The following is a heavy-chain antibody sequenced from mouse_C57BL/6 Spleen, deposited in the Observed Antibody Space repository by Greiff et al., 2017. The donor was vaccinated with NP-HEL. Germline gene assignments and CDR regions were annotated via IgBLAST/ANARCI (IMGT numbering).Heavy chain of an antibody. Sequence: QVQLQQSGPELVKPGASVKISCKASGYAFSSSWMNWVKQRPGKGLEWIGRIYPGDGDTNYNGKFKGKATLTADKSSSTAYMQLSSLTSEDSAVYFCARGFITTVVAIDYWGQGTTLTVSS. CDR3: ARGFITTVVAIDY. D-gene: IGHD1-1*01. CDR2: IYPGDGDT. CDR1: GYAFSSSW. J-gene: IGHJ2*01. V-gene: IGHV1-82*01.